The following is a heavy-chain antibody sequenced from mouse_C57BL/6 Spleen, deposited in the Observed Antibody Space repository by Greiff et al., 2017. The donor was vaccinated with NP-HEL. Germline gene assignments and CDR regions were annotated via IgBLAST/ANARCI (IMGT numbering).Heavy chain of an antibody. CDR3: ARADWDVPFFDY. CDR1: GYTFTDYY. CDR2: INPYNGGT. Sequence: VQLKESGPVLVKPGASVKMSCKASGYTFTDYYMNWVKQSHGKSLEWIGVINPYNGGTSYNQKFKGKATLTVDKSSSTAYMELNSLTSEDSAVYYCARADWDVPFFDYWGQGTTLTVSS. D-gene: IGHD4-1*01. J-gene: IGHJ2*01. V-gene: IGHV1-19*01.